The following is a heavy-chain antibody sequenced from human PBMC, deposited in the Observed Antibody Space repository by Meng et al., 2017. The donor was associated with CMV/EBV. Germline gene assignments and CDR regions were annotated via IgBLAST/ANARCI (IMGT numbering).Heavy chain of an antibody. J-gene: IGHJ3*02. CDR3: AKDFNIGDYVPDAFDI. CDR1: GFTFSSYG. Sequence: GGSLRLSCAASGFTFSSYGMHWVRQAPGKGLEWVAFIWYDGSNKYYADSVKGRFTISRDNSKNTLYLQMNSLRAEDTAVYYCAKDFNIGDYVPDAFDIWGQGTMVTVSS. CDR2: IWYDGSNK. V-gene: IGHV3-30*02. D-gene: IGHD4-17*01.